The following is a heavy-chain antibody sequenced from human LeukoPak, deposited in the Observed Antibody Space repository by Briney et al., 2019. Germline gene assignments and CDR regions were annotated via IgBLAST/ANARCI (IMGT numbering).Heavy chain of an antibody. D-gene: IGHD2-2*01. CDR3: ARQKCTSTSCLTKNAFDI. Sequence: SETLSLTCTVSGSISGYYWSWIRQPPGKGLEWIGYIYTSGSTNYIPSLESRVTISVDTSKNPFSLDLSSVTAADTAVYYCARQKCTSTSCLTKNAFDIWGQGTMVTVSS. V-gene: IGHV4-59*08. CDR1: GSISGYY. J-gene: IGHJ3*02. CDR2: IYTSGST.